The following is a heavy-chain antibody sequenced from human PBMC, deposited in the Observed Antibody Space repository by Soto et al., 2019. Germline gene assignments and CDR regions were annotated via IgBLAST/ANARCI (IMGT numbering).Heavy chain of an antibody. Sequence: GGSLRLSCAASGFTFSSYGMHWVRQAPGKGLEWVAVISYDGSNKYYADSVKGRFTISRDNSKNTLYLQMNSLRAEDTAVYYCAKDLFEVTANYYMDVWGKGTTVTVSS. CDR1: GFTFSSYG. V-gene: IGHV3-30*18. D-gene: IGHD2-21*02. CDR3: AKDLFEVTANYYMDV. J-gene: IGHJ6*03. CDR2: ISYDGSNK.